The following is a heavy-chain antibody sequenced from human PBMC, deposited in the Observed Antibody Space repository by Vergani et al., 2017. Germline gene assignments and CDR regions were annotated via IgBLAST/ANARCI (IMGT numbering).Heavy chain of an antibody. J-gene: IGHJ6*01. CDR1: GFTLSTHG. Sequence: QLHLVESGGGVVQPGNSLKISCAASGFTLSTHGIHWVRQAPGKGLEWVALIYFDGSAKFYAEKVKVRVTITRDNSKNSVFLQMNSLRVDDTAIYYCARDVFRSISFYTGPFYNGVLGKGTTVSVS. CDR2: IYFDGSAK. CDR3: ARDVFRSISFYTGPFYNGV. V-gene: IGHV3-33*01. D-gene: IGHD3-3*02.